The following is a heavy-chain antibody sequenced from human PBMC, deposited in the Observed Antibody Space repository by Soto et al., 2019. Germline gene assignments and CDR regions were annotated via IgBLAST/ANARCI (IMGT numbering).Heavy chain of an antibody. Sequence: LTCAVYGGSFSGYYWSWIRQPPGKGLEWIGEINHSGSTNYNPSLKSRVTISVDTSKNQFSLKLSSVTAADTAVYYCASGGRVERLSDYWGQGTLVTGSS. V-gene: IGHV4-34*01. J-gene: IGHJ4*02. D-gene: IGHD1-1*01. CDR3: ASGGRVERLSDY. CDR2: INHSGST. CDR1: GGSFSGYY.